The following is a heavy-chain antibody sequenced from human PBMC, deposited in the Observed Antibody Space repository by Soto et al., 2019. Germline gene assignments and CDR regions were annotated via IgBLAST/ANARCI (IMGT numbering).Heavy chain of an antibody. D-gene: IGHD6-19*01. CDR3: ARDPRPVAGPYYFYYGMDV. CDR2: ISSITTYI. J-gene: IGHJ6*02. CDR1: GFTFSSYS. Sequence: PGGSLRLSCAASGFTFSSYSMNWVRQAPGKGLEWVSSISSITTYIYYAVSVKGRFTISRDNAKNSLYLQMNSLRAEDTAVYYCARDPRPVAGPYYFYYGMDVWGQGTTVTAP. V-gene: IGHV3-21*01.